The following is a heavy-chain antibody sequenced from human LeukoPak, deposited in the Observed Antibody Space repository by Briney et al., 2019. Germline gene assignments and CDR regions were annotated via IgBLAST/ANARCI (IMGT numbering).Heavy chain of an antibody. CDR1: GLTFSSYG. D-gene: IGHD6-13*01. J-gene: IGHJ6*02. Sequence: GGSLRLSCAASGLTFSSYGMSWVRQAPGKGLEWVSVISGSGSSTNYADSVKGRFTISRDNSKNTLYLQMNSLRAEDTAVYYCAREPSSWSYYYGMDVWGQGTTVTVSS. V-gene: IGHV3-23*01. CDR3: AREPSSWSYYYGMDV. CDR2: ISGSGSST.